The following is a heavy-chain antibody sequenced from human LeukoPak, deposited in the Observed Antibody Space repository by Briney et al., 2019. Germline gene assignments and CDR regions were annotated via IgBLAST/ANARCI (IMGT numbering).Heavy chain of an antibody. Sequence: RWLPHASKKGLEWVANIKQDGSEKYYVDSVKGRFTISRDNAKNSLYLQMNSLRAEDTAVYYCARESMVRGVIHYYYYGMDVWGKGTTVTVSS. D-gene: IGHD3-10*01. J-gene: IGHJ6*04. V-gene: IGHV3-7*05. CDR2: IKQDGSEK. CDR3: ARESMVRGVIHYYYYGMDV.